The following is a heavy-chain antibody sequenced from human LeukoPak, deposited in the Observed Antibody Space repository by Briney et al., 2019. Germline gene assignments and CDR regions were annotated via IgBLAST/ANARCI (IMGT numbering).Heavy chain of an antibody. Sequence: GGSLRLSCAASGFTFSSYAMHWVRQAPGKGLEWVAVISYDGSNKYYADSVKGRFTISRDNAKNSLYLQMNSLRAEDTALYHCARDSYYYDSSALFDYWGQGTLVTVSS. V-gene: IGHV3-30-3*01. D-gene: IGHD3-22*01. CDR3: ARDSYYYDSSALFDY. J-gene: IGHJ4*02. CDR2: ISYDGSNK. CDR1: GFTFSSYA.